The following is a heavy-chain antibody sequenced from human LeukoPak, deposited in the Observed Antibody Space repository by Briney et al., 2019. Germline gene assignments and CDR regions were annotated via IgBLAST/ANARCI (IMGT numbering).Heavy chain of an antibody. V-gene: IGHV4-59*01. J-gene: IGHJ4*02. CDR3: ARAPPNYDILTGYSIGAFDY. Sequence: PSETLSLTCTVSGGSISSYYWSWVRQPPGKGLEWIGYIYYSGSTNYNPSLKSRVTISVDTSKNQFSLKLSPVTAADTAVYYCARAPPNYDILTGYSIGAFDYWGQGTLVTVSS. D-gene: IGHD3-9*01. CDR1: GGSISSYY. CDR2: IYYSGST.